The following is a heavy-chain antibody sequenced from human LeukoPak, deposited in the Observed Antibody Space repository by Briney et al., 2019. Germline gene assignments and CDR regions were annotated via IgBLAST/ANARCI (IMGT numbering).Heavy chain of an antibody. Sequence: GGSLRLSCAASGFTFSNYWMHWVRQAPGKGLVWVSRISHDGTTTNYADSVEGRFTISRDNAKNTLFLQLNSLKAEDTAVYYCVRGTTRSGGYGVDYWGQGTLVTVSS. CDR1: GFTFSNYW. V-gene: IGHV3-74*01. D-gene: IGHD5-12*01. J-gene: IGHJ4*02. CDR3: VRGTTRSGGYGVDY. CDR2: ISHDGTTT.